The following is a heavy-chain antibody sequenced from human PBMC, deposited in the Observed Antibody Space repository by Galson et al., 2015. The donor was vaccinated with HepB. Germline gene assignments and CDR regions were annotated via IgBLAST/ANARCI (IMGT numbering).Heavy chain of an antibody. J-gene: IGHJ6*02. CDR1: GYTFTSYG. Sequence: SVKVSCKASGYTFTSYGISWVRQAPGQGLEWMGWISAYNGNTNYAQKLQGRVTMTTDTSTSTAYMELRSLRSDDTAVYYCARSSSGYYYYYYGMDVWGQGTTVTVSS. D-gene: IGHD3-22*01. V-gene: IGHV1-18*01. CDR3: ARSSSGYYYYYYGMDV. CDR2: ISAYNGNT.